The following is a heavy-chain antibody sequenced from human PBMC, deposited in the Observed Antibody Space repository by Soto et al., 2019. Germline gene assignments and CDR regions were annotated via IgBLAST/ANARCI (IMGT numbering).Heavy chain of an antibody. CDR2: IWYDGSNK. Sequence: GGSLRLSCAASGFTFSSYGMHWVRQAPGKGLEWVAVIWYDGSNKYYADSVKGRFTISRDSSKNTLYLQMNSLRAEDTAVYYCARDTAHHYGMDVWGKGTTVTVSS. CDR3: ARDTAHHYGMDV. D-gene: IGHD4-17*01. V-gene: IGHV3-33*01. CDR1: GFTFSSYG. J-gene: IGHJ6*04.